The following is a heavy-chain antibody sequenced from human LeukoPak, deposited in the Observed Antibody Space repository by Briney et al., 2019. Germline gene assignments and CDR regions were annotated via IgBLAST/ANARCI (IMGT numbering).Heavy chain of an antibody. Sequence: GGPETLPCAPSVFTFSIFWMRWARRARGKGREWVDKIKQDGSEKYYVDSVKGRFTFSRDNAKNSLYLQMNSLRVEDTAVYYCARNRDWAFDYWGQGSLVTVSS. D-gene: IGHD2-21*02. CDR1: VFTFSIFW. CDR3: ARNRDWAFDY. J-gene: IGHJ4*02. V-gene: IGHV3-7*01. CDR2: IKQDGSEK.